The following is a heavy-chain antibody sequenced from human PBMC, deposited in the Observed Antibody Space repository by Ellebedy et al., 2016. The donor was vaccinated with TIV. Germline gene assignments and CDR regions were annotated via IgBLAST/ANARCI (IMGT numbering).Heavy chain of an antibody. V-gene: IGHV4-39*01. CDR3: ATLYSYGLAYYYYGMDV. Sequence: SETLSLTXTVSGGSISSSSYYWGWIRQPPGKGLEWIGSIYYSGSTYYNPSLKSRVTISVDTSKNQFSLKLSSVTAADTAVYYCATLYSYGLAYYYYGMDVWGQGTTVTVSS. D-gene: IGHD5-18*01. CDR2: IYYSGST. J-gene: IGHJ6*02. CDR1: GGSISSSSYY.